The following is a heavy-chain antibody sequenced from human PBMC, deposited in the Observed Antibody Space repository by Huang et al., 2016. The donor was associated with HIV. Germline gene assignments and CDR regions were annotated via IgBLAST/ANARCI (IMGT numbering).Heavy chain of an antibody. CDR1: GGTFGSYD. Sequence: QVQLVQSGAEVKKPGSSVKVSCKASGGTFGSYDISWVRQAPGQGLEWMGGIIPIFDKVSYAQKFQGRVRITGDASTSTAYMELTSLRSEDTAVYYCARDLTGTRAAAAGIRGDAFDVWGQGTLVTVSS. V-gene: IGHV1-69*13. D-gene: IGHD6-13*01. CDR3: ARDLTGTRAAAAGIRGDAFDV. CDR2: IIPIFDKV. J-gene: IGHJ3*01.